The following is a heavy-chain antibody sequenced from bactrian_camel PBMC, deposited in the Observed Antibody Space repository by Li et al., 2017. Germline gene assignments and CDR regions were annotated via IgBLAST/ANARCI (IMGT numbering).Heavy chain of an antibody. D-gene: IGHD6*01. CDR1: GRTPRSNC. Sequence: DVQLVEYGGGSVQAGGSLRLSCVISGRTPRSNCMGWGRQAPGKEREGVAAISPGTGRRWYADSVKGRFTISQDAAKNTVYLQMNSLKPEDTAMYYCAADLSTHAWEVGSRKPLYWGQGTQVTVS. J-gene: IGHJ4*01. V-gene: IGHV3S40*01. CDR3: AADLSTHAWEVGSRKPLY. CDR2: ISPGTGRR.